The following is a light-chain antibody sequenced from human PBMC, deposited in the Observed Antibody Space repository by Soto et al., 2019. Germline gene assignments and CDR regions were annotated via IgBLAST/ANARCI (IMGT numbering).Light chain of an antibody. J-gene: IGLJ1*01. CDR3: SSYTRSSTYV. Sequence: QSALTQPASVFGSPGQSIAISCTGTSTDVGGYTYLSWYQLHPGKAPKLILYDVSYRSSGVSDRFSGSKSGNTASLTISGLQAEDEADYYCSSYTRSSTYVFGTGTKLTVL. CDR2: DVS. CDR1: STDVGGYTY. V-gene: IGLV2-14*01.